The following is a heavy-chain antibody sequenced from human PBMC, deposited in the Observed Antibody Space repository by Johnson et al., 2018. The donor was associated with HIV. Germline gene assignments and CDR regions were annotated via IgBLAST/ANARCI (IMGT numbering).Heavy chain of an antibody. D-gene: IGHD6-13*01. J-gene: IGHJ3*02. CDR1: GFTFSSYG. CDR3: AKLETRQQLLGAFDI. CDR2: IWYDGSNK. Sequence: QVQLVESGGGVVQPGRSLRLSCAASGFTFSSYGMHWVRQAPGKGLEWVAVIWYDGSNKYYADSVKGGFTISSDNSKNTLYLQMNSLRAEDTAVYYCAKLETRQQLLGAFDIWGQGTMVTVSS. V-gene: IGHV3-33*06.